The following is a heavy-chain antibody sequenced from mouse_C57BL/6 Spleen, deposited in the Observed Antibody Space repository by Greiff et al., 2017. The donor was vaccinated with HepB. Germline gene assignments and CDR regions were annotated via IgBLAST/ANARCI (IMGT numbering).Heavy chain of an antibody. Sequence: VQLQQSGAELVRPGTSVKVSCKASGYAFTNYLIEWVKQRPGQGLEWIGVINPGSGGTNYNEKFKGKATLTADKSSSTAYMQLSSLTSEDSAVYFCARASVPYWYFDVWGTGTTVTVSS. V-gene: IGHV1-54*01. CDR1: GYAFTNYL. CDR3: ARASVPYWYFDV. D-gene: IGHD5-1*01. CDR2: INPGSGGT. J-gene: IGHJ1*03.